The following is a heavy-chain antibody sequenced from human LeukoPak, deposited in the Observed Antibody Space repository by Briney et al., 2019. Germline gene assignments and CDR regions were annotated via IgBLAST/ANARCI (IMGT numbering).Heavy chain of an antibody. Sequence: PGGSLRLSCAASGFTFSSYAMSWVRQAPGKGLEWVSAISGSGGSTYYADSVKGRFTISRDNSKNTLCLQMNSLRAEDTAVYYCAKSLQSYTTQWPFDYWGQGTLVTVSS. J-gene: IGHJ4*02. D-gene: IGHD6-19*01. CDR2: ISGSGGST. CDR1: GFTFSSYA. V-gene: IGHV3-23*01. CDR3: AKSLQSYTTQWPFDY.